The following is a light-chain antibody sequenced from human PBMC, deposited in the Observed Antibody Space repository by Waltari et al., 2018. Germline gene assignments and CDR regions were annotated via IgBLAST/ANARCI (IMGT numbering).Light chain of an antibody. J-gene: IGKJ3*01. V-gene: IGKV4-1*01. CDR2: WAS. Sequence: DVVMTQSPDSLAVSLGERATINCKSSQSVLFSSNNKNYLAWYQQKPGQPPKLLIYWASTREPGVPERFSGSGSGTDFTLTISSLQAEDVAVYYCQQYYSSPFTFGPGTKLDIK. CDR1: QSVLFSSNNKNY. CDR3: QQYYSSPFT.